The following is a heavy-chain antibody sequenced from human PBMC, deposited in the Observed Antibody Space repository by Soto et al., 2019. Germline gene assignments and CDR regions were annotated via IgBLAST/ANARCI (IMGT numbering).Heavy chain of an antibody. V-gene: IGHV3-13*01. D-gene: IGHD3-3*01. CDR1: GFTFSSYD. J-gene: IGHJ6*03. Sequence: GGSLRLSCAASGFTFSSYDMHWVRQATGKGLEWVSAIGTAGDTYYPGSVKGRFTISRGNAKNSLYLQMNSLRAGDTAVYYCARAAPLTIFGVVPSVHMDVWGKGTTVTVSS. CDR2: IGTAGDT. CDR3: ARAAPLTIFGVVPSVHMDV.